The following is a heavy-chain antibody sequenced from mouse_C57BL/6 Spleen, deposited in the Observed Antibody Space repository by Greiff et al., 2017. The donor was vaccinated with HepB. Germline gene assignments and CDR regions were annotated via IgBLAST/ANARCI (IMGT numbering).Heavy chain of an antibody. CDR1: GYTFTSYW. Sequence: VKLQQPGAELVKPGASVKLSCKASGYTFTSYWMQWVKQRPGQGLEWIGEIDPSDSYTNYNQKLKGKATLTVETSSSTAYMQISSLTSEDSAVDYCARRNYDGTGIDYWGQGTSVTVSS. V-gene: IGHV1-50*01. CDR3: ARRNYDGTGIDY. D-gene: IGHD2-3*01. CDR2: IDPSDSYT. J-gene: IGHJ4*01.